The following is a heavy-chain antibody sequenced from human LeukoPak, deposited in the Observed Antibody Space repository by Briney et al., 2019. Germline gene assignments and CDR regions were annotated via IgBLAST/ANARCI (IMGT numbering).Heavy chain of an antibody. Sequence: SETLSLTCTVSGGSISSIGYYWGWIRQPPGKGLEGIGSMYYSGSTYYNPSLKSRVTISVDTSKNQFSLQLSSVTAADTAVYYCARHRGISYGPIDYWGQGTLVTVSS. CDR3: ARHRGISYGPIDY. CDR2: MYYSGST. CDR1: GGSISSIGYY. D-gene: IGHD5-18*01. J-gene: IGHJ4*02. V-gene: IGHV4-39*01.